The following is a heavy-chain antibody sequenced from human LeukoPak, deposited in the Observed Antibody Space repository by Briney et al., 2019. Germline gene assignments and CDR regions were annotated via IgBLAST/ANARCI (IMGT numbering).Heavy chain of an antibody. CDR3: TRDRGWQQFDY. CDR1: GFTLSSYA. Sequence: GGSLRLSCAASGFTLSSYAMSWVRQGPGKGLERVANIKEDGSEKYYVDSVKGRFTISRDNAKNSLYLQMSSLRDDDTAVYYCTRDRGWQQFDYWGQGTLVTVSS. J-gene: IGHJ4*02. D-gene: IGHD5-24*01. V-gene: IGHV3-7*01. CDR2: IKEDGSEK.